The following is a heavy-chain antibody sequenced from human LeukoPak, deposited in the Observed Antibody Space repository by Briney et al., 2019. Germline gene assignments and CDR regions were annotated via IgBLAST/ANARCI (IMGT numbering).Heavy chain of an antibody. CDR1: GDSISSRSYY. Sequence: PSETLSLTCTVSGDSISSRSYYWGWIRQPPGKGLEWIGSIYYSGSTYYNPSLKSRITIPVDTSKNQFSLKLSSVTAADTAVYYCARDRPIYDYVWGSYRGNWFDPWGQGTLVTVSS. CDR3: ARDRPIYDYVWGSYRGNWFDP. J-gene: IGHJ5*02. D-gene: IGHD3-16*02. CDR2: IYYSGST. V-gene: IGHV4-39*02.